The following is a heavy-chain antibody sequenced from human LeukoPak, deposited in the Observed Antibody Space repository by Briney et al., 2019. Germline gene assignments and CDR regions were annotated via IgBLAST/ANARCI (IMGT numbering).Heavy chain of an antibody. V-gene: IGHV5-51*01. J-gene: IGHJ3*02. Sequence: GESLKISCKGSGYSFTSYWIGWVRQMPGKGLEWMGIIYPGDSDTRYSPSFQGQVTISADKSISTAYLQWSSLKASDTAMYYCARPHYDFWSGDAFDIWGQGTMVTVSS. D-gene: IGHD3-3*01. CDR3: ARPHYDFWSGDAFDI. CDR2: IYPGDSDT. CDR1: GYSFTSYW.